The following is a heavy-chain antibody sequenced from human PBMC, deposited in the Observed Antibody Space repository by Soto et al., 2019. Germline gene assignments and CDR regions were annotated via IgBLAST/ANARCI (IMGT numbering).Heavy chain of an antibody. V-gene: IGHV4-31*03. D-gene: IGHD4-4*01. CDR3: ARVDYRDNYYGMDV. J-gene: IGHJ6*02. Sequence: SETLSLTCTVSGGSISSGGYYWSWIRQHPGKGLEWIGYIYYSGSTYYNPSLKSRVTISVDTSKNQFSLKLSSVTAADTAVYYCARVDYRDNYYGMDVWGQGTTVTV. CDR1: GGSISSGGYY. CDR2: IYYSGST.